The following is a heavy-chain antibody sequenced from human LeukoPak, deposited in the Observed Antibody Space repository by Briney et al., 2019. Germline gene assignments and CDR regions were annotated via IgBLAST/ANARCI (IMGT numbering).Heavy chain of an antibody. Sequence: SETLSLTCAASGCSISSDGYTWSCIGQPPGKGLEWFGNGYHSGIKYSNPSLGRRAIISVDRSNNQFPLMLSLGTAAAAAVYYWAGMVRGVYCDYWGQGTLVTVSS. V-gene: IGHV4-30-2*01. CDR3: AGMVRGVYCDY. CDR2: GYHSGIK. D-gene: IGHD3-10*01. J-gene: IGHJ4*02. CDR1: GCSISSDGYT.